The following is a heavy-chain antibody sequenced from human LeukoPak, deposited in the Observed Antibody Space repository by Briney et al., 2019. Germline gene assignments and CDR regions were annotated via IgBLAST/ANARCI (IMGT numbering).Heavy chain of an antibody. CDR1: GYTFTIYD. V-gene: IGHV1-8*03. CDR2: MNPNSGNT. D-gene: IGHD6-13*01. Sequence: ASVKVSCKASGYTFTIYDINWVRQATGQGLEWMGWMNPNSGNTGYAQKFQGRVTITRNTSTSTVYMELSSLRSEDTAVYYCARDSAAAATNGEGVLFGYMDVWGKGTTVTISS. CDR3: ARDSAAAATNGEGVLFGYMDV. J-gene: IGHJ6*03.